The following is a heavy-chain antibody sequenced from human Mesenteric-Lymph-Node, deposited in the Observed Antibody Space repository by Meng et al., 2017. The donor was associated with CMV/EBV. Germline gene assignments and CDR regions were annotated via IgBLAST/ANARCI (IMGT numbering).Heavy chain of an antibody. J-gene: IGHJ6*02. D-gene: IGHD2-2*01. CDR3: ARDEGYCSSTSCYYYYGMDV. CDR1: GFIFSNFA. V-gene: IGHV3-21*01. CDR2: ISSSSSYI. Sequence: GESLKISCAASGFIFSNFAMSWVRQAPGKGLEWVSSISSSSSYIYYADSVKGRFTTSRDNAKNTLYLQMNSLRAEDTAVYYCARDEGYCSSTSCYYYYGMDVWGQGTTVTVSS.